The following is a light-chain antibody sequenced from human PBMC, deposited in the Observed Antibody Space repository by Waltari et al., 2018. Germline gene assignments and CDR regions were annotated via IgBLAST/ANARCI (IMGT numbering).Light chain of an antibody. CDR1: QSVRRT. Sequence: EVVLTQSPGTLSFSPGERATLSCRASQSVRRTLAWYQQKPGQAPRLLIYDESSRAAGIADRFSGRGSGTDFSLTISRLEPDDFAVYYCQKYGTVPATFGQGTKVEIK. CDR2: DES. CDR3: QKYGTVPAT. V-gene: IGKV3-20*01. J-gene: IGKJ1*01.